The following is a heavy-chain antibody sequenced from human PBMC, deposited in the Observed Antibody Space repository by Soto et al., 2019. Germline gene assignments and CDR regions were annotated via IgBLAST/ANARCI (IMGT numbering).Heavy chain of an antibody. CDR3: AISGPYYDSSGYSP. CDR2: IYYSGST. Sequence: PSETLSLTCTVSGGSISSYYWSWIRQPPGKGLEWIGYIYYSGSTNYNPSLKSRVTISVDTSKNQFSLKLSSVTAADTAVYYCAISGPYYDSSGYSPWGQGTLVTVSS. V-gene: IGHV4-59*01. CDR1: GGSISSYY. J-gene: IGHJ5*02. D-gene: IGHD3-22*01.